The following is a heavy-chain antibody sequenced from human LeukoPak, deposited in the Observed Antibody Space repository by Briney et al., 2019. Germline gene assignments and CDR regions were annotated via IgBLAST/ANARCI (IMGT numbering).Heavy chain of an antibody. CDR3: ADDFGD. V-gene: IGHV4-4*07. J-gene: IGHJ4*02. D-gene: IGHD4-17*01. CDR2: IYPSGTT. Sequence: SETLSLTCSVSGGSVSSYYWSWIRQPAGKGLEWIGRIYPSGTTHYNPSLKSRVTMSVDTSKNHFSLKLTSVTAADTAVYYCADDFGDWGQGTLVTVSS. CDR1: GGSVSSYY.